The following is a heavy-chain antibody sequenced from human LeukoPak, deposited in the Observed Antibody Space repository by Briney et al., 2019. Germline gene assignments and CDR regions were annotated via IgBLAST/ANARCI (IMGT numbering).Heavy chain of an antibody. J-gene: IGHJ4*02. CDR1: GYTFADYY. Sequence: ASVKVSCKASGYTFADYYMHWVRQAPGQGLEWMGWINPNSGGTNYAQKFQGRVTMTRDTSISTAYMELSRLRSDDTAVYYCASLIAVAGIFDYWGQGTLVTVSS. CDR3: ASLIAVAGIFDY. D-gene: IGHD6-19*01. V-gene: IGHV1-2*02. CDR2: INPNSGGT.